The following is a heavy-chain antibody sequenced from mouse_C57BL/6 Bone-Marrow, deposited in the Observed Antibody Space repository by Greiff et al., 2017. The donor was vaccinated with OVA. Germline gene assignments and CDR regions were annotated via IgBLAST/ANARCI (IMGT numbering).Heavy chain of an antibody. J-gene: IGHJ1*03. V-gene: IGHV1-64*01. D-gene: IGHD1-1*01. CDR1: GYTFTSYW. CDR2: IHPNSGST. CDR3: ARDPYYYGSSMSYGYFDV. Sequence: QVQLQQPGAELVKPGASVKLSCKASGYTFTSYWMHWVKQRPGQGLEWIGMIHPNSGSTNYNEKFKSKATLTVDKSSSTAYMQLSSLTSEDSAVYYCARDPYYYGSSMSYGYFDVWGTGTTVTVSS.